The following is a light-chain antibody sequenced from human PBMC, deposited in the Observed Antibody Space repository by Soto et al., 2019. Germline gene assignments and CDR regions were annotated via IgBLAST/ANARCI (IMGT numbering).Light chain of an antibody. J-gene: IGKJ5*01. Sequence: EIVLTQSPGTLSLSPGERATLSCRASHTISNTFLAWYQQRPGQAPRLLIYGASGRAAGIPDRFSGSGSGTDFTLTISSLESEDFAVYYCQQRSSWPPTITFGQGTRLEIK. CDR1: HTISNTF. V-gene: IGKV3D-20*02. CDR2: GAS. CDR3: QQRSSWPPTIT.